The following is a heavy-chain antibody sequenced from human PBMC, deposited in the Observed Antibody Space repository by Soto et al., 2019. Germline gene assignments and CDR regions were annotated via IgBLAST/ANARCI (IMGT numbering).Heavy chain of an antibody. CDR1: GGSISSYY. D-gene: IGHD6-6*01. CDR3: ARHGLSIAARPILGYFDA. CDR2: IYYSGST. V-gene: IGHV4-59*08. Sequence: PSETLSLTCTVSGGSISSYYWSWIRQPPGKGLEWIGYIYYSGSTNYNPSLKSRVTISVDTSKNQFSLKLSSVTAADTAVYYCARHGLSIAARPILGYFDAWGQGTLVTVSS. J-gene: IGHJ4*02.